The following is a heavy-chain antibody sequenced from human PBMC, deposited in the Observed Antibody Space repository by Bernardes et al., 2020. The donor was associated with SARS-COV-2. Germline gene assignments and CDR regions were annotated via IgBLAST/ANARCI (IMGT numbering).Heavy chain of an antibody. CDR1: GFTFSDYY. Sequence: GGSLRLSCAASGFTFSDYYMSWMRQTPGRGLEWIAYISITGGTIYYAESVQGRFTISRDNAKNSVYLQMNSLRVEDTAVYYCARAGLRFLEWSPPDFWGHGTLVTVSS. CDR3: ARAGLRFLEWSPPDF. CDR2: ISITGGTI. J-gene: IGHJ5*01. V-gene: IGHV3-11*01. D-gene: IGHD3-3*01.